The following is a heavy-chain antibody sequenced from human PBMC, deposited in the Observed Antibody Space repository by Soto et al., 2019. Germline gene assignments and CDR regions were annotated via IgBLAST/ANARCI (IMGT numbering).Heavy chain of an antibody. CDR2: IKSKTDGGTT. CDR1: GFTFSNAW. Sequence: EVQLVESGGGLVKPGGSLRLSCAASGFTFSNAWMNWVRQAPGKGLEWVGRIKSKTDGGTTDYAAPVKGRFTISRDDSNNPLYLQMHSLKTEDTAVYYCTTDPGDVAVAGTGAFDIWGQGTIVTVSS. CDR3: TTDPGDVAVAGTGAFDI. J-gene: IGHJ3*02. V-gene: IGHV3-15*07. D-gene: IGHD6-19*01.